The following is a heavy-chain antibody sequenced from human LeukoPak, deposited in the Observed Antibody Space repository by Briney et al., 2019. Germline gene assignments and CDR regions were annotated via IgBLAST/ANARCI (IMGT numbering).Heavy chain of an antibody. Sequence: SETLSLTCTVSGGSISSYYWSWIRQPPGKGLEWIGYIYYSGSTNYSPSLKSRVTISVDTSKNQFSLKLSSVTAADTAVYYCAREVLDGSGSYYSDYWGQGTLVTVSS. CDR2: IYYSGST. CDR3: AREVLDGSGSYYSDY. D-gene: IGHD3-10*01. J-gene: IGHJ4*02. CDR1: GGSISSYY. V-gene: IGHV4-59*01.